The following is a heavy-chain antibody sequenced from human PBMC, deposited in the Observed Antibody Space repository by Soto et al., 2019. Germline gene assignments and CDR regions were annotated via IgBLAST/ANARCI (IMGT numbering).Heavy chain of an antibody. CDR3: ARNDFWSGHYYYYYGMDV. V-gene: IGHV3-21*01. D-gene: IGHD3-3*01. J-gene: IGHJ6*01. CDR1: GFTFSSYS. CDR2: ISSSSSYI. Sequence: GGSLRLSCAASGFTFSSYSMNWVRQAPGKGLEWVSSISSSSSYIYYADSVKGRFTISRDNAKNSLYLQMNSLRAEDTAVYYCARNDFWSGHYYYYYGMDVRGQGTKVTVSS.